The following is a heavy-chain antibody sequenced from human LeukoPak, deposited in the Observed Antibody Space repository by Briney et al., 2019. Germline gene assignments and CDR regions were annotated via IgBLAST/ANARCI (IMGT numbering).Heavy chain of an antibody. V-gene: IGHV3-9*01. Sequence: GGSLRLSCAASGFTFDDYAMHWVRQAPGKGLEWVSGISWNSGSIGYADSVKGRFTISRDNAKNSLYLQMNSLRAEDTAVYYCAKSWGYSSGWVSYYYGMDVWGQGTTVTVSS. CDR3: AKSWGYSSGWVSYYYGMDV. CDR1: GFTFDDYA. CDR2: ISWNSGSI. D-gene: IGHD6-19*01. J-gene: IGHJ6*02.